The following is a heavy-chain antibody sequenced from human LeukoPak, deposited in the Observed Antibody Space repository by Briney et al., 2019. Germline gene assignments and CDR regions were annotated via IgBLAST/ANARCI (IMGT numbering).Heavy chain of an antibody. CDR2: IKQDGSEE. D-gene: IGHD2-8*01. J-gene: IGHJ4*02. CDR3: ARDTGSLMVYAIQQTTPYYFDY. Sequence: HPGGSLRLSCAASRFTFSSYWMSWVRQAPGKGLEWVANIKQDGSEEYYVDSVKGRFTISRDNAKNSLYLQMNSLRAEDTAVYYCARDTGSLMVYAIQQTTPYYFDYWGQGTLVTVSS. CDR1: RFTFSSYW. V-gene: IGHV3-7*03.